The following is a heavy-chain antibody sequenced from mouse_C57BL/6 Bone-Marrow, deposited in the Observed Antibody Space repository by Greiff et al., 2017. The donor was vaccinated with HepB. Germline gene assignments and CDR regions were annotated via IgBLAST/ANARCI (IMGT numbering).Heavy chain of an antibody. CDR1: GYTFTSYG. V-gene: IGHV1-81*01. Sequence: QVQLQQSGAELARPGASVKLSCKASGYTFTSYGISRVKQSTGQGLEWIGEIYPRSGNTYYNEKFKGKATLTADKSSSTAYMELRSLTSEDSAVYFCARGAYYYGSSSFAYWGQGTLVTVSA. J-gene: IGHJ3*01. D-gene: IGHD1-1*01. CDR3: ARGAYYYGSSSFAY. CDR2: IYPRSGNT.